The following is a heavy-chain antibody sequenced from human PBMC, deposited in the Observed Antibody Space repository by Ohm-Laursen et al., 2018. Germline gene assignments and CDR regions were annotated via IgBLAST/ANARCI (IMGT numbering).Heavy chain of an antibody. Sequence: ASSVKVSCKASGYTFTTYYMHWVRQAPGQGPEWMGIINPNDGGTTYSQKLQGRVTLTRDTSTSTVYMELSSLRSEDTAVYYCARDQWVVVPVATNQRYGMDVWGQGTTVTVSS. J-gene: IGHJ6*02. D-gene: IGHD2-2*01. CDR3: ARDQWVVVPVATNQRYGMDV. V-gene: IGHV1-46*01. CDR1: GYTFTTYY. CDR2: INPNDGGT.